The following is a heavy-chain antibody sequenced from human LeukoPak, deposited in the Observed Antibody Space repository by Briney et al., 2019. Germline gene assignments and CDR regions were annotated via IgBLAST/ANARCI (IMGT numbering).Heavy chain of an antibody. CDR2: IYYSGST. Sequence: SETLSLTRTVSGGSISSYYWSWIRQPPGKGLEWMGYIYYSGSTNYNPSLKSRVTISVDTSKNQFSLKLSSVTAADTAVYYCASQVGPSSSWFPLYGMDVWGQGTTVTVSS. J-gene: IGHJ6*02. D-gene: IGHD6-13*01. CDR3: ASQVGPSSSWFPLYGMDV. CDR1: GGSISSYY. V-gene: IGHV4-59*08.